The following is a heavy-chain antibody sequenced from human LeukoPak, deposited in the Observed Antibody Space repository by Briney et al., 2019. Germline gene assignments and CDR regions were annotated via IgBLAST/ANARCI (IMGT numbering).Heavy chain of an antibody. V-gene: IGHV4-59*01. CDR3: ARAYTHPLVVDY. Sequence: NTSETLSLTCTVSGGSISSYYWSWIRQPPGKGPEWIGYIYYSGSTNYNPSLKSRVTISVDTSKNQFSLKLSSVTAADTAVYHCARAYTHPLVVDYWGQGTLVTVSS. CDR2: IYYSGST. J-gene: IGHJ4*02. CDR1: GGSISSYY. D-gene: IGHD2-2*02.